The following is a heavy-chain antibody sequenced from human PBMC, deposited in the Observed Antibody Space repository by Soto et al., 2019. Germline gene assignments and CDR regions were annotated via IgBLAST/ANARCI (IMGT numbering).Heavy chain of an antibody. D-gene: IGHD6-13*01. CDR2: IYYTGST. CDR3: AALSSSWTGTIYYYYGMDV. V-gene: IGHV4-39*07. CDR1: GGSISSDGYY. Sequence: SETLSLTCTVSGGSISSDGYYWGWIRQPPGKGPEWIGTIYYTGSTDYNPSLKSRVTVSVDMSTSTAYMELSSLRSEDTAVYYCAALSSSWTGTIYYYYGMDVWGQGTTVTVSS. J-gene: IGHJ6*02.